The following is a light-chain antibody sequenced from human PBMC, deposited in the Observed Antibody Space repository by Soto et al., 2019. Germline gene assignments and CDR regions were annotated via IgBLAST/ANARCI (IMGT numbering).Light chain of an antibody. V-gene: IGKV3-20*01. J-gene: IGKJ1*01. CDR3: QQYARSPWT. CDR2: GAS. CDR1: QSVRSGY. Sequence: EIVLTQSPDTLSLSPGDSATISCRASQSVRSGYLAWYQQKPGQAPSLVIHGASRMDTGIPDRFSGSGSETDFSLTISRLESEDFGVYYCQQYARSPWTFGQGTTVEIK.